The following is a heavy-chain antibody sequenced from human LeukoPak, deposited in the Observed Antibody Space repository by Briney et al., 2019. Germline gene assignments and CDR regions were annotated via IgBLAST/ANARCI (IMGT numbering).Heavy chain of an antibody. Sequence: GGSLRLSCAASGFTFSNYAMSWVRQAPGKGLEWVSSIGGSGGATYYADSVKGRFTISRDNSKNTLNLHMNSLRAEDTAVYYCAKYATGGDYWGQGTLVTVSS. CDR1: GFTFSNYA. V-gene: IGHV3-23*01. CDR2: IGGSGGAT. D-gene: IGHD2-8*01. CDR3: AKYATGGDY. J-gene: IGHJ4*02.